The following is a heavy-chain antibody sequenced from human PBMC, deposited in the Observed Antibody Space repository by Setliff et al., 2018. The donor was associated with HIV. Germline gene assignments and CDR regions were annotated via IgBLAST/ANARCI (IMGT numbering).Heavy chain of an antibody. Sequence: EASVKVSCKASGYSFTSYAMHWVRQAPGQRLEWMGWINAGNGNTKYSQKFQGRVTITRDTSASTAYMDLSSLRSEDTAVYYCARGRYYYDSSGHNQNVDHWGQGTLVTVSS. CDR3: ARGRYYYDSSGHNQNVDH. V-gene: IGHV1-3*01. CDR1: GYSFTSYA. D-gene: IGHD3-22*01. CDR2: INAGNGNT. J-gene: IGHJ4*02.